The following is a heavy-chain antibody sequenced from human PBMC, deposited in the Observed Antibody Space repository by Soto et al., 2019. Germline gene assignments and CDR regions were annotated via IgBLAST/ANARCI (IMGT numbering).Heavy chain of an antibody. CDR1: GGSISSGDYY. V-gene: IGHV4-30-4*01. CDR2: IYYSGST. J-gene: IGHJ4*02. D-gene: IGHD3-22*01. CDR3: ARLFSSGYWPFDY. Sequence: PSETLSLTCTVSGGSISSGDYYWSWIRQPPGKGLEWIGYIYYSGSTYYNPSLKSRVTISVDTSKNQFSLKLSSVTAADTAVYYCARLFSSGYWPFDYWGQGTLVTVSS.